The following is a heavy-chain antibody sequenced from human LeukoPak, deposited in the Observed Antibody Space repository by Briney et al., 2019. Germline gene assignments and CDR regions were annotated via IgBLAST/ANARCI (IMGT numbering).Heavy chain of an antibody. Sequence: GGSLRLSCAASGFTFSSYGMHWVRQAPGKGLEWVAVISYDGSNKYYADSVKGRFTISRDNSKNTLYLQMNSLRAEDTAVYYCAKDVAAAGLFDYWGQGTLVTVSS. V-gene: IGHV3-30*18. J-gene: IGHJ4*02. CDR2: ISYDGSNK. CDR1: GFTFSSYG. CDR3: AKDVAAAGLFDY. D-gene: IGHD6-13*01.